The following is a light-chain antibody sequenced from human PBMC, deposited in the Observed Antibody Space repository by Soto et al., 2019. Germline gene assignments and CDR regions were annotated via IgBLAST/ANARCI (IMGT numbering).Light chain of an antibody. CDR3: GTWDSSLSASV. Sequence: QSVLTQPPSASAAPGQKVTISCSGSSSNIGNNYVSWYQQLPGTAPKLLIYENNKRPSGIPDRFSGSKSGTSATLGITGLQTGDEADYYCGTWDSSLSASVFGTGTKVTVL. J-gene: IGLJ1*01. V-gene: IGLV1-51*02. CDR1: SSNIGNNY. CDR2: ENN.